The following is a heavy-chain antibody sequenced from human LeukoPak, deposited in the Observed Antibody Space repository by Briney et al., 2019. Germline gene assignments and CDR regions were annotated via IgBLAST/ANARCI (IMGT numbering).Heavy chain of an antibody. D-gene: IGHD6-13*01. CDR2: INHSGST. V-gene: IGHV4-34*01. CDR3: ARARIAAAFIYGMDV. Sequence: SETLSLTCAVYGGSFSGYYWSWIRQPPGKGPEWIGEINHSGSTNYNPSLKSRVTISVDTSKNQFSLKLSSVTAADTAVYYCARARIAAAFIYGMDVWGQGTTVTVSS. CDR1: GGSFSGYY. J-gene: IGHJ6*02.